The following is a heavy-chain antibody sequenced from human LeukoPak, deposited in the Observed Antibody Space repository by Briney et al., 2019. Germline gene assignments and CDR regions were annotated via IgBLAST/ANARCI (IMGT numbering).Heavy chain of an antibody. CDR1: GGSISSYY. CDR2: IYTSGST. J-gene: IGHJ3*02. CDR3: AREDCSSTSCLRGFDI. D-gene: IGHD2-2*01. Sequence: PSETLSLTCTVSGGSISSYYWSWIRQPAGKGLEWIGRIYTSGSTNYNPSLKSRVTMSVDTSKNQFSLKLSSVTAADTAVYYCAREDCSSTSCLRGFDIWGQGTMVTVSS. V-gene: IGHV4-4*07.